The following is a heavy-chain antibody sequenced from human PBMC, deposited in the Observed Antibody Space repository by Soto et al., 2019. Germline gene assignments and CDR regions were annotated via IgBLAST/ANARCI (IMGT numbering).Heavy chain of an antibody. CDR3: ARDVGWYVAFDI. CDR1: GFTFSSYA. Sequence: QVQLVESGGGVVQPGRSLRLSCAASGFTFSSYAMHWVRQAPGKGLEWVAVISYDGSNKYYADSVKGRFTISRDNSKNTLYLQMNSLGAEDTAVYYCARDVGWYVAFDIWGQGTMVTVSS. CDR2: ISYDGSNK. J-gene: IGHJ3*02. V-gene: IGHV3-30-3*01. D-gene: IGHD6-19*01.